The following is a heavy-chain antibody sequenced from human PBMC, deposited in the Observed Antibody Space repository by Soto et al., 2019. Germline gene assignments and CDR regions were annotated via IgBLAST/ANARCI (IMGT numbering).Heavy chain of an antibody. Sequence: GESLKISCKASGYNFANYWIGWVRQMPGKGLEWVGIIYPGGSDTRYSPSFQGQVTISADNSKNTLYLQMNSLRAEDTAVYYCAKDRPVVVTAPYYFDYWGQGTLVTVSS. V-gene: IGHV5-51*01. CDR1: GYNFANYW. CDR2: IYPGGSDT. CDR3: AKDRPVVVTAPYYFDY. J-gene: IGHJ4*02. D-gene: IGHD2-21*02.